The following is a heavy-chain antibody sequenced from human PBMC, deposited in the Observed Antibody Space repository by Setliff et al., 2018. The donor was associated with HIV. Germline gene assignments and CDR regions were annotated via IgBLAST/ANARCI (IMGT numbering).Heavy chain of an antibody. CDR1: GYTFHYYD. Sequence: ASVKVSCKASGYTFHYYDIHWVRQAPGQGLEWMGRITAGNGDTKYSQKFQDRVTLTSDMSASTVYMDLTTLRSEDTAVYYCASPMFYDGKVVWGQGTPVTVSS. CDR2: ITAGNGDT. V-gene: IGHV1-3*01. CDR3: ASPMFYDGKVV. D-gene: IGHD3-22*01. J-gene: IGHJ4*02.